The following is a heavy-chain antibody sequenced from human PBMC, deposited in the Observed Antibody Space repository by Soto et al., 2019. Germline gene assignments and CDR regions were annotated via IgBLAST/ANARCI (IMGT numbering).Heavy chain of an antibody. CDR1: GFTFTNYG. J-gene: IGHJ3*01. D-gene: IGHD6-19*01. CDR2: ISNDGSDK. Sequence: QVQLVESGGGVVQPGRSLRLSCAASGFTFTNYGMHWVRQAPGKGLEWVATISNDGSDKYYADSVKGRLTISRDNSKNTVNLQMISLRAEDTAVYYCANVQGIAVSHAIDWGQGTMVTVSS. CDR3: ANVQGIAVSHAID. V-gene: IGHV3-30*18.